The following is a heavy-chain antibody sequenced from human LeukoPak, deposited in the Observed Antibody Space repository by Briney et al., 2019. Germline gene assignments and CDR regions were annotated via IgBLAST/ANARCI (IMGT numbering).Heavy chain of an antibody. CDR3: VRALFSISDES. J-gene: IGHJ5*02. CDR2: INDDGTTT. CDR1: GFTLSYSW. D-gene: IGHD3-3*02. Sequence: QPGGSLRLSCAASGFTLSYSWLHWVRQAPGKGLVWVSRINDDGTTTTYADSVKGRFTISRDNAKYTLYLQMNSLRAEDTAVYFCVRALFSISDESWGQGTLVTVSS. V-gene: IGHV3-74*03.